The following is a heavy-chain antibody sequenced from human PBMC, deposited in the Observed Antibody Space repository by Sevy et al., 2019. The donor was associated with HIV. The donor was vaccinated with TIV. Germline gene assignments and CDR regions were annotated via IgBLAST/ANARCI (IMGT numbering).Heavy chain of an antibody. CDR1: GYTFTSYD. CDR3: ARCHYDFWSSSILGQNWFDP. J-gene: IGHJ5*02. Sequence: ASVKVSCKASGYTFTSYDINWVRQATGQGLEWMGWMNPNSGNTGYAQKFQGRVTMTRNTSISTAYMELSSLRSEDTAVYYCARCHYDFWSSSILGQNWFDPWGQGTLVTVSS. D-gene: IGHD3-3*01. CDR2: MNPNSGNT. V-gene: IGHV1-8*01.